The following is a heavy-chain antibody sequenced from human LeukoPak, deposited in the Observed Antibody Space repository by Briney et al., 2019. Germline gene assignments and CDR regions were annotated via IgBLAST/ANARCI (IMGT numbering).Heavy chain of an antibody. CDR3: ARDKAIAAAGTIDY. V-gene: IGHV3-48*03. Sequence: GGSLRLSCAASGFTFSSYEMNWVRQAPGKGLEWVSYISSSGSTIYYADSVKGRFTISRDNAKNSLYLQMNSPRAEDTAVYYCARDKAIAAAGTIDYWGQGTLVTVSS. CDR1: GFTFSSYE. D-gene: IGHD6-13*01. CDR2: ISSSGSTI. J-gene: IGHJ4*02.